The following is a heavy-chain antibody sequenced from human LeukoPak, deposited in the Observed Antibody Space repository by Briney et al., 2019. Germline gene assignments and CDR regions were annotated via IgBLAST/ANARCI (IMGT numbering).Heavy chain of an antibody. D-gene: IGHD5-24*01. CDR1: GFTVSSNY. V-gene: IGHV3-66*01. J-gene: IGHJ4*02. CDR2: IYSGGST. Sequence: GGSLRLSCAASGFTVSSNYMSWVRQAPGKGLEWVSVIYSGGSTYYADSVKGRFTISRDNSKNTLYLQMNSLRAEDTAVYYCARAGRDGYNSYYFDYWGQGTLVTVSS. CDR3: ARAGRDGYNSYYFDY.